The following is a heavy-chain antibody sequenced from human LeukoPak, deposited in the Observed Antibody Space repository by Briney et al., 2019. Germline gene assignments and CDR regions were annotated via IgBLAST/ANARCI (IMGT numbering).Heavy chain of an antibody. V-gene: IGHV4-34*01. D-gene: IGHD1-26*01. CDR1: GGSFSGYY. CDR3: ARGSSGGYHWRRIGLQENWFDP. Sequence: SETLSLTCAVYGGSFSGYYWSWIRQPPGKGLEWIGEINHSGSTDYNPSLKSRVTISVDTSKNQFSLKLSSVTAADTAVYYCARGSSGGYHWRRIGLQENWFDPWGQGTLVTVSS. CDR2: INHSGST. J-gene: IGHJ5*02.